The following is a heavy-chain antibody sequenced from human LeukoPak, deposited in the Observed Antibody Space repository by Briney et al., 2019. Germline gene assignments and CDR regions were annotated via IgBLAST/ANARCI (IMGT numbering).Heavy chain of an antibody. Sequence: SETLSLTCAVSGGSIDSSSYYWGWIRQPPGKGLEWTGSIFRTGSTYYSASLKSRVSISVDTSKNHIALKLTSVTASDTAVYFCARRVGFYGSGSLNYFDPWGQGILVSVS. CDR1: GGSIDSSSYY. CDR2: IFRTGST. J-gene: IGHJ5*01. D-gene: IGHD3-10*01. CDR3: ARRVGFYGSGSLNYFDP. V-gene: IGHV4-39*02.